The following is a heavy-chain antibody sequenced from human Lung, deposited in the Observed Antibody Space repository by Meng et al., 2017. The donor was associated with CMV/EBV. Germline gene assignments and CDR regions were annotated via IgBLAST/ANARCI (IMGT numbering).Heavy chain of an antibody. Sequence: SGYTFTSYSITCVRQAPVQGLQWVGWINAYNINTNYAQKLQGRVTMTTDTSTSTAYMELRSLRSDDTAIYYCARARFYDTTANWFDPWGQGTLVTVSS. CDR3: ARARFYDTTANWFDP. D-gene: IGHD2/OR15-2a*01. CDR2: INAYNINT. CDR1: GYTFTSYS. V-gene: IGHV1-18*01. J-gene: IGHJ5*02.